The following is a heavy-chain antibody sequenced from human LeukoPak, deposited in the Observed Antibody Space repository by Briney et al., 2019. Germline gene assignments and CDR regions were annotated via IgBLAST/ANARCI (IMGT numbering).Heavy chain of an antibody. CDR2: INPNSGGT. J-gene: IGHJ4*02. CDR1: GYTFTGYY. Sequence: ASVKVSCKASGYTFTGYYMHWVRQAPGQGLEWMGWINPNSGGTNYAQEFQGRVTMTRDTSISTAYMELSRLRSDDTAVYYCARGQMFGELLGYWGQGTLVTVSS. V-gene: IGHV1-2*02. CDR3: ARGQMFGELLGY. D-gene: IGHD3-10*02.